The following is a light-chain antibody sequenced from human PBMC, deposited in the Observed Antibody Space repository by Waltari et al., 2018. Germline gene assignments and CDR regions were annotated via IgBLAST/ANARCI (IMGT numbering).Light chain of an antibody. J-gene: IGLJ1*01. Sequence: SYELTQPPSVSVSPGHTARTPCSGDALPTHYAYLYQQKTGQAPVLGIYNDSERPSGIPERFSGSSSGTAVTLTISGVQAEDEADYYCQSADSSGTDYVFGNGTKVTVL. V-gene: IGLV3-25*03. CDR1: ALPTHY. CDR2: NDS. CDR3: QSADSSGTDYV.